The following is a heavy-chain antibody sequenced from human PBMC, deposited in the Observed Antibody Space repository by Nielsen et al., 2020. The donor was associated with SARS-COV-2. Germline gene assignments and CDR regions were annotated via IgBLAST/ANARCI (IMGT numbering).Heavy chain of an antibody. V-gene: IGHV3-33*01. Sequence: GEFLKISCAASGFTFSSYGMHWVRQAPGKGLEWVAVIWYDGSNKYYADSVKGRFTISRDNSKNTLYLQMNSLRAEDTAVYYCASELVPGYYGMDVWGQGTTVTVSS. J-gene: IGHJ6*02. CDR2: IWYDGSNK. CDR1: GFTFSSYG. D-gene: IGHD6-13*01. CDR3: ASELVPGYYGMDV.